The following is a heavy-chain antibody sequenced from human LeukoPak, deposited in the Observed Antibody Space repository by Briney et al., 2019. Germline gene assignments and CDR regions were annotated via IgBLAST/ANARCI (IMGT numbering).Heavy chain of an antibody. CDR1: GYSFTSYW. CDR2: IYHGYSDT. J-gene: IGHJ6*02. Sequence: GESLKISCKGSGYSFTSYWIGWVRQMPGKGLGWMGIIYHGYSDTRYSTSFQGQVTISADKSISTAYLQWSSLKASDTAMYYCASSTVTKLSYYYYYGMDVWGQGTTVTVSS. V-gene: IGHV5-51*01. CDR3: ASSTVTKLSYYYYYGMDV. D-gene: IGHD4-11*01.